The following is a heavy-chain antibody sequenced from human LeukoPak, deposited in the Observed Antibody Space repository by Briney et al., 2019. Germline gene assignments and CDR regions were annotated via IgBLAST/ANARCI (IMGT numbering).Heavy chain of an antibody. J-gene: IGHJ5*02. Sequence: SETLSLTCTVSGGSISPYYWTWIRQPPGKGLEWIGYIYYSGSTNYNPSLKSRVTISLDTSKNQFSLKLGSVTAADTAVYYCARHGTSGTNLNWFDPWGQGTLVTVSS. CDR2: IYYSGST. CDR3: ARHGTSGTNLNWFDP. D-gene: IGHD1-1*01. V-gene: IGHV4-59*01. CDR1: GGSISPYY.